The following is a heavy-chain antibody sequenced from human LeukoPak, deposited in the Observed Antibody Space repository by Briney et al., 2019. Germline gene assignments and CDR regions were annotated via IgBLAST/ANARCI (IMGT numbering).Heavy chain of an antibody. CDR2: IWYDGSNK. V-gene: IGHV3-33*01. D-gene: IGHD3-10*01. Sequence: GGSLRLSCAASGFTFSSYGMHWVRQAPGKGLEWVAVIWYDGSNKYYADSVKGRFTISRDNSKNTLYLQMNSLRAEDTAVYYCARAEPNYHGSGSYSDYWGQGTLVTVSS. J-gene: IGHJ4*02. CDR3: ARAEPNYHGSGSYSDY. CDR1: GFTFSSYG.